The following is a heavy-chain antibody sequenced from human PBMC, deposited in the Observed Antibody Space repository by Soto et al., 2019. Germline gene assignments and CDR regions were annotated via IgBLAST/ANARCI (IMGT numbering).Heavy chain of an antibody. CDR1: GYTFTSYD. V-gene: IGHV1-8*01. CDR2: TNPNSGNT. D-gene: IGHD3-10*01. Sequence: QVQLVQSGAEVKKPGASVKVSCKASGYTFTSYDINWVRQATGQGLEWMGWTNPNSGNTGYAQKFQGRVTMTRNTSISTAYMELSSLRSEDTAVYYCARGSILWFGELLHWFDPWGQGTLVTVSS. CDR3: ARGSILWFGELLHWFDP. J-gene: IGHJ5*02.